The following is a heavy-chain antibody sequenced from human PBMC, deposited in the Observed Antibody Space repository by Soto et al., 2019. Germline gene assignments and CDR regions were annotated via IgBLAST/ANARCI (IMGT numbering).Heavy chain of an antibody. Sequence: PGGSLRLSCAASGFTFSSYGMHWVRQAPGKGLEWVAVISYDGSNKYYADSVKGRFTISRDNSKNTLYLQMNSLRAEDTAVYYCGKSLYSSSSHYYYGMDVWGQGTTVTVSS. CDR2: ISYDGSNK. CDR3: GKSLYSSSSHYYYGMDV. V-gene: IGHV3-30*18. CDR1: GFTFSSYG. D-gene: IGHD6-6*01. J-gene: IGHJ6*02.